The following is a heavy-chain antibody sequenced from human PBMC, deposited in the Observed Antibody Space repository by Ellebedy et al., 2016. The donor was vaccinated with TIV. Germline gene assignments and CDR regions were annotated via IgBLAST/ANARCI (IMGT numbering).Heavy chain of an antibody. D-gene: IGHD5-18*01. CDR1: GFDFRYYS. CDR3: AKGSSSGYNYDRVGFAS. Sequence: GGSLRLSCSASGFDFRYYSMDWVRQAPGKGLEWISYISSSSGTIYYADSVKGRFTISRDNAKNSLYLQMNSLRAEDTAVYYCAKGSSSGYNYDRVGFASWGQGILVTVSS. CDR2: ISSSSGTI. J-gene: IGHJ4*02. V-gene: IGHV3-48*04.